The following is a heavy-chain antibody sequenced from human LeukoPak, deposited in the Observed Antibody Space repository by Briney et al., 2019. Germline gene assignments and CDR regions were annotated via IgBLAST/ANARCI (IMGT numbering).Heavy chain of an antibody. D-gene: IGHD2-2*01. CDR2: ISSSSSYI. V-gene: IGHV3-21*01. J-gene: IGHJ4*02. CDR3: ARDVEGYCSSTSCQYTGLDY. Sequence: GGSLRLSCAASGFTFSSYSMNWVRQAPGKGLEWVSSISSSSSYIYYADSVKGRFTISRDNAKNSLYLQMNSLRAEDTAVYYCARDVEGYCSSTSCQYTGLDYWGQGTLVTVSS. CDR1: GFTFSSYS.